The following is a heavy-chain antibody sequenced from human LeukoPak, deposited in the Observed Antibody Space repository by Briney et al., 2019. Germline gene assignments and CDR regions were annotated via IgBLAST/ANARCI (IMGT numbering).Heavy chain of an antibody. J-gene: IGHJ1*01. CDR2: MKEDGSEI. D-gene: IGHD4/OR15-4a*01. Sequence: GGSLRLSCGASGFPLRRYWESWVRQAPGEGLEWVAHMKEDGSEIYYVDSVKGRFTISRDNVKNSLYLQMRSLRAEDTAVYYCARVSTAYNDYEEVPEYSQYWGQGTLVTVSS. V-gene: IGHV3-7*01. CDR3: ARVSTAYNDYEEVPEYSQY. CDR1: GFPLRRYW.